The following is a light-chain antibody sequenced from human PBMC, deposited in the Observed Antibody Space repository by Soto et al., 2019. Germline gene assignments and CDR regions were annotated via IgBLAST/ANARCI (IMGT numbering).Light chain of an antibody. CDR2: DVT. Sequence: QSALTQPASVSASPGQSVTISCTGTTSDIGGYNYVSWYQQLPGKAPKLILFDVTNRPSGVSNRFSGSKSGNTASLTISGLQAEDEADYYCTSYTSGGPFALFGGGTKVTVL. V-gene: IGLV2-14*03. CDR3: TSYTSGGPFAL. J-gene: IGLJ3*02. CDR1: TSDIGGYNY.